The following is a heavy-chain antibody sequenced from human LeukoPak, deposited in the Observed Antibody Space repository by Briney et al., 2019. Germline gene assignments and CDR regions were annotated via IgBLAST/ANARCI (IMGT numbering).Heavy chain of an antibody. J-gene: IGHJ4*02. CDR2: IYYSGST. Sequence: PSETLSLTCTVSGGSISRYYWSWIRQPPGKGLEWIGYIYYSGSTNYNPSLKSRVTISVDTSKNQFSLKLSSVTAADTAVYYCARVTKNDIGSYGHFDYWGQGTLVTVSS. CDR3: ARVTKNDIGSYGHFDY. CDR1: GGSISRYY. V-gene: IGHV4-59*12. D-gene: IGHD1-26*01.